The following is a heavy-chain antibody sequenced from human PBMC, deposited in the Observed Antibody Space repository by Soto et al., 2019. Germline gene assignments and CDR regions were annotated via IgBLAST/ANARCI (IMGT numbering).Heavy chain of an antibody. CDR1: GFTFSSYG. CDR3: AKGRPGGNWNCVIDYYYYYGMDV. Sequence: QVQLVESGGGVVQPGRSLRLSCAASGFTFSSYGMHWVRQAPGKGLEWVAVISYDGSNKYYADSVKGRFTISRDNSKNTLYLQMNSLRAEDTAVYYCAKGRPGGNWNCVIDYYYYYGMDVWGQGTTVTVSS. V-gene: IGHV3-30*18. CDR2: ISYDGSNK. D-gene: IGHD1-1*01. J-gene: IGHJ6*02.